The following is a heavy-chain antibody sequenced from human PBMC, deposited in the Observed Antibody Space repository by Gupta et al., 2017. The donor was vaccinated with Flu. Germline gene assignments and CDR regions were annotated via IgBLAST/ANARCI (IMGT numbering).Heavy chain of an antibody. CDR3: AKDTSGTTAVNNWFDP. Sequence: EVQLLESGGGLVQPGGSLRLSCAASGFTFSSYAMTWVRQAPGKGLEWVSVISGSGGSTYYADSVKGRFIISRDNSKNTLYLQMNSLRAEDTAVYYCAKDTSGTTAVNNWFDPWGQGTLVTVSS. CDR1: GFTFSSYA. CDR2: ISGSGGST. D-gene: IGHD1-1*01. V-gene: IGHV3-23*01. J-gene: IGHJ5*02.